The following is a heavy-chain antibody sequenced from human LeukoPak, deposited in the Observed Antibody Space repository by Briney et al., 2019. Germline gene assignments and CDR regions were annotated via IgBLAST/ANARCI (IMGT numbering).Heavy chain of an antibody. J-gene: IGHJ3*02. CDR3: ARERNYDSSGYLNDAFDI. CDR1: GYTFTGYY. D-gene: IGHD3-22*01. V-gene: IGHV1-2*06. CDR2: TNPNSGGT. Sequence: ASVKVSCKASGYTFTGYYMHWVRQAPGQGLEWMGRTNPNSGGTNYAQKFQGRVTMTRDTSISTAYMELSRLRSDDTAVYYCARERNYDSSGYLNDAFDIWGQGTMVTVSS.